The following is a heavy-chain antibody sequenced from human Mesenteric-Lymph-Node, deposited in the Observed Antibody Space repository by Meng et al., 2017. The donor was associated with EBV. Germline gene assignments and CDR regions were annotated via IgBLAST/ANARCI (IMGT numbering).Heavy chain of an antibody. J-gene: IGHJ4*02. CDR3: AREAVGATVDH. CDR1: GDSVSSRSYY. Sequence: QVQWQGPGPGQVKPSETLSLTCSVSGDSVSSRSYYWVWIRQPPGKGLEWIGYIDYSGSTTYKPSLKGRVTMSLDTSKNQFSLRLSSVTAADTAVYYCAREAVGATVDHWGQGTLVTVSS. D-gene: IGHD1-26*01. CDR2: IDYSGST. V-gene: IGHV4-61*01.